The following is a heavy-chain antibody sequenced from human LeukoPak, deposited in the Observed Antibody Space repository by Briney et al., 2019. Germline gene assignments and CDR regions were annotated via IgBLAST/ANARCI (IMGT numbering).Heavy chain of an antibody. Sequence: SETLSLTCTVSGGSISSSSYYWGWLRQPPGKGLEWIGSIYYSGSTYYNPSLKSRVTISVDTSKNQFSLKLSSVTAAGTAVYYCARIAVAGTNLDYWGQGTLVTVSS. CDR3: ARIAVAGTNLDY. V-gene: IGHV4-39*07. J-gene: IGHJ4*02. D-gene: IGHD6-19*01. CDR1: GGSISSSSYY. CDR2: IYYSGST.